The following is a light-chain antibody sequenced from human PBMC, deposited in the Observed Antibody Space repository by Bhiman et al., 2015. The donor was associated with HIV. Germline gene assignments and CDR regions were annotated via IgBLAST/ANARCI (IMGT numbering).Light chain of an antibody. Sequence: SVSGSPGQSITISCTGTSSDVGGYNYVSWYQQHPGKAPKLMIYDVSKRPSGVSNRFSGSKSGNTASLTISGLQAEDEADYYCSSYTSSSTLVFGGGTKLTVL. CDR3: SSYTSSSTLV. CDR2: DVS. V-gene: IGLV2-14*03. J-gene: IGLJ2*01. CDR1: SSDVGGYNY.